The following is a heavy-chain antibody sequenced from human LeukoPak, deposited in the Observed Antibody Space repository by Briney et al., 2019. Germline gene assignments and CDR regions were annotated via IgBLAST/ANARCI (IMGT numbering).Heavy chain of an antibody. J-gene: IGHJ4*02. V-gene: IGHV4-31*03. CDR1: GGSISSGGYY. CDR2: IYYSGST. D-gene: IGHD1-26*01. CDR3: ARYSGSYYFDY. Sequence: PSETLSLTCTVSGGSISSGGYYWRWIRQHPGKGLEWIGYIYYSGSTYYNPSLKSRVTISVDTSKNQFSLKLSSVTAADTAVYYCARYSGSYYFDYWGQGTLVTVSS.